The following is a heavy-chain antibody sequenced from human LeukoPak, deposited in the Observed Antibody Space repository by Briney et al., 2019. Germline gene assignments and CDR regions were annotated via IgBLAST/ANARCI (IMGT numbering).Heavy chain of an antibody. CDR2: ISGSGGST. Sequence: GGSLRLSCAATGFTFSSYAMSWVRQAPGKGLEWVSAISGSGGSTYYADSVKGRFTISRDNSKNTLYLQMNSLRAEDTAVYYCAIAVKAPGWYRSGYFDYWGQGTLVTVSS. CDR1: GFTFSSYA. J-gene: IGHJ4*02. D-gene: IGHD6-19*01. V-gene: IGHV3-23*01. CDR3: AIAVKAPGWYRSGYFDY.